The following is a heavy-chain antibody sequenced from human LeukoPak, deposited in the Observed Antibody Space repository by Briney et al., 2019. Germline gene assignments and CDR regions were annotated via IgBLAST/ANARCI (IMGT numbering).Heavy chain of an antibody. CDR3: ARGIAAAGGRWFDP. V-gene: IGHV1-2*02. Sequence: ASVKVSCKATGYTFTDYYMHWVRQAPGQGLEWMGWINPNSGGTNYAQQFQGRVTMTRDTSISTAYMELSNLRSDDTAVYYCARGIAAAGGRWFDPWGQGTLVTVSS. CDR2: INPNSGGT. D-gene: IGHD6-13*01. CDR1: GYTFTDYY. J-gene: IGHJ5*02.